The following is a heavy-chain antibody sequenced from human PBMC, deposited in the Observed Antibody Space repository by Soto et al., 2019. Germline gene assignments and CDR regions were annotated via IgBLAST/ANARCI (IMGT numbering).Heavy chain of an antibody. J-gene: IGHJ4*02. CDR2: IYYSGST. V-gene: IGHV4-31*03. D-gene: IGHD3-22*01. Sequence: TLSLTCTVSGGSISSGGYYWSWIRQHPGKGLEWIGYIYYSGSTYYNPSLKSRVTISVDTSKNQFSLKLSSVTAADTAVYYCARGPDYYDSPDYWGQGTLVTVSS. CDR3: ARGPDYYDSPDY. CDR1: GGSISSGGYY.